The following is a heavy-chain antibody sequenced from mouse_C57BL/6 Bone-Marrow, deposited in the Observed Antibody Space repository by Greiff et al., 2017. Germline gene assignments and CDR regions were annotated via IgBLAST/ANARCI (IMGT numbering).Heavy chain of an antibody. V-gene: IGHV1-19*01. CDR2: INPSNGGT. D-gene: IGHD3-2*02. CDR1: GYTFTDYY. Sequence: VQLQQSGPVLVKPGASVKMSCKASGYTFTDYYMNWVKQSHGKSLEWIGVINPSNGGTSYNQKFKGKATLTVDKSSSTAYMELNSLTSEDSAVYYCERWTAQALLLYAMDDWGQGTSVTVSS. CDR3: ERWTAQALLLYAMDD. J-gene: IGHJ4*01.